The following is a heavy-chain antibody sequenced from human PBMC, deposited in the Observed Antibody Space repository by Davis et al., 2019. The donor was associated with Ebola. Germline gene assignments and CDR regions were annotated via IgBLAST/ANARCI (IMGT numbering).Heavy chain of an antibody. CDR1: GFTFSSYG. CDR2: ISYDGSNK. D-gene: IGHD3-3*01. V-gene: IGHV3-30*18. CDR3: AKDPGGYDFWSGYSHYYYGMDV. J-gene: IGHJ6*02. Sequence: GGSLRLSCAASGFTFSSYGMHWVRQAPGEGLEWVAVISYDGSNKYYADSVKGRFTISRDNSKNTLYLQMNSLRAEDTAVYYCAKDPGGYDFWSGYSHYYYGMDVWGQGTTVTVSS.